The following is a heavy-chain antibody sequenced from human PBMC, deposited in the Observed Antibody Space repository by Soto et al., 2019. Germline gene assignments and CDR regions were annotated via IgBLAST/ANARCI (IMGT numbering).Heavy chain of an antibody. CDR1: GFTFSSYA. D-gene: IGHD6-13*01. CDR2: ISGSGGST. J-gene: IGHJ5*02. V-gene: IGHV3-23*01. CDR3: AKAAGRYSSSFNWFDP. Sequence: GGSLRLSCAASGFTFSSYAMSWVRQAPGKGLEWVSAISGSGGSTYYADSVKGRFTISRDNSKNTLYLQMNSLRAEDTAVYYCAKAAGRYSSSFNWFDPWGQGTLVTVSS.